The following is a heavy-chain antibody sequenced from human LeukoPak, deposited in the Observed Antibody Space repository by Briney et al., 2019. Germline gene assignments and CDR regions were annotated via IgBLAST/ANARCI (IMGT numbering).Heavy chain of an antibody. CDR2: ISYDGSNK. V-gene: IGHV3-30*04. D-gene: IGHD2-2*01. J-gene: IGHJ4*02. Sequence: PGRSLRLSCAASGFTFSSYAMHWVRQAPGKGLEWVAVISYDGSNKYYADSVKGRFTISRDNAKNSLYLQMDSLRAEDTALYYCARAPITSPFYFDYWGQGTLVTVSS. CDR3: ARAPITSPFYFDY. CDR1: GFTFSSYA.